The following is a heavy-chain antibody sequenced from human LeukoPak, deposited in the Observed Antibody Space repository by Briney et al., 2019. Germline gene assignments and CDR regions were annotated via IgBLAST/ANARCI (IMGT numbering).Heavy chain of an antibody. CDR3: ARALRPDENYYYYGMDV. CDR1: GGTFSSYA. CDR2: IIPILGIA. Sequence: ASVKVSCKASGGTFSSYAISWVRQAPGQGLEWMGRIIPILGIANYAQKFQGRVTITADESTSTAYMELSSLRSEDTAVYYCARALRPDENYYYYGMDVWGQGTTVTVSS. V-gene: IGHV1-69*04. J-gene: IGHJ6*02.